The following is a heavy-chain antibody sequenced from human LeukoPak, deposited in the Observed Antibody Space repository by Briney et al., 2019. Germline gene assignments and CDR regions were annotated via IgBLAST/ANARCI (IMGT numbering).Heavy chain of an antibody. CDR2: VAADGTND. CDR3: ARDPVSPAYYYHYMDV. Sequence: HPGGSLRLSCTASGFTFRAFAMYWVRQTPGKGLEWVAVVAADGTNDFYADSVKGRFTISRDNFKDTLHLQMTSLRTDDTGVYYCARDPVSPAYYYHYMDVWGKGTTVTVSS. V-gene: IGHV3-30*03. CDR1: GFTFRAFA. D-gene: IGHD5/OR15-5a*01. J-gene: IGHJ6*03.